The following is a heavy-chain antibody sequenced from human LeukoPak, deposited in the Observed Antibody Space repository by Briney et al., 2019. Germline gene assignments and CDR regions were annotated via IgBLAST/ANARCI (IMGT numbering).Heavy chain of an antibody. CDR2: ISYDGSNK. V-gene: IGHV3-30*01. CDR3: ARALEVAGTGSHSDY. J-gene: IGHJ4*02. CDR1: GFTFNSYG. Sequence: PGRSLRLSCAASGFTFNSYGIHWVRQAPGKGLEWVAVISYDGSNKYYADSVKGRFTISRDNSKNTLYLQMNSLRAEDTAVYYCARALEVAGTGSHSDYWGQGTLVTVSS. D-gene: IGHD6-19*01.